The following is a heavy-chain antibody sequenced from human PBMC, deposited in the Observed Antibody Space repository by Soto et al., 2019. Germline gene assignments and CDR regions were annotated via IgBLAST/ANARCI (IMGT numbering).Heavy chain of an antibody. J-gene: IGHJ4*02. Sequence: SVKVSCKASGFTFTSSAVQWVRQARGQRLEWIGWIVVGSGNTNYAQKFQERVTITRDMSTSTAYMELSSLRSEDTDVYYCAAGVIADRRGDSDYWGQGTLVTVSS. D-gene: IGHD6-6*01. CDR2: IVVGSGNT. CDR3: AAGVIADRRGDSDY. CDR1: GFTFTSSA. V-gene: IGHV1-58*01.